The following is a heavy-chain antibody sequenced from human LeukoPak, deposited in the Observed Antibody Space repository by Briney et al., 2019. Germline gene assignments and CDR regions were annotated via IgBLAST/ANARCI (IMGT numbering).Heavy chain of an antibody. CDR1: GGSFSGYY. Sequence: SETLSLTCAVYGGSFSGYYWSWIRQPPGKGLEWIGEINHSGSTNYNPSLKSRVTISVDTSKNQFSLKLSSVTAADTAVYYCARGTNINYGYYYYYMDVWGKGTTVTVSS. V-gene: IGHV4-34*01. CDR2: INHSGST. J-gene: IGHJ6*03. D-gene: IGHD4-11*01. CDR3: ARGTNINYGYYYYYMDV.